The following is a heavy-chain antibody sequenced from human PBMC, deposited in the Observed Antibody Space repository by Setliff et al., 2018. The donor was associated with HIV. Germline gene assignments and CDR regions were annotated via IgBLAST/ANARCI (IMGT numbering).Heavy chain of an antibody. D-gene: IGHD3-10*01. J-gene: IGHJ4*02. Sequence: ASVKVSCKVSGYILTELSMHWVRQAPGKGLEWMGGFDPEDGETIYTRKFQGRVTMTEDTSTDTAYMELSSLRSEDTAVYYCATVEGGVRGVINYYFDYWGQGTLVTVSS. V-gene: IGHV1-24*01. CDR3: ATVEGGVRGVINYYFDY. CDR1: GYILTELS. CDR2: FDPEDGET.